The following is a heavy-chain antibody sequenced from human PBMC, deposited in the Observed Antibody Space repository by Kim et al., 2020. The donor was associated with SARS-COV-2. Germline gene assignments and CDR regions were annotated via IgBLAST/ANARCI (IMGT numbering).Heavy chain of an antibody. Sequence: GGSLRLSCAASGFTFSSYGMSWVRQAPGKGLEWVSAIGGNGGTTYYADSVKGRFIVSRDNSKNTLYLQVNSLRAEDTAVYYCAKIGPAPGTNSWGQGTLVTVSS. CDR3: AKIGPAPGTNS. D-gene: IGHD6-13*01. CDR2: IGGNGGTT. CDR1: GFTFSSYG. J-gene: IGHJ4*02. V-gene: IGHV3-23*01.